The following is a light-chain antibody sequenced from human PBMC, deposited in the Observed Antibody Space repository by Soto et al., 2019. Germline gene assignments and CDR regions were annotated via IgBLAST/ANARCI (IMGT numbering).Light chain of an antibody. CDR1: QSVNSNF. CDR2: GVS. V-gene: IGKV3-20*01. Sequence: ESVLTQSPGTLSLSPGERATLSCSASQSVNSNFLAWYEQKPGQTPRLLISGVSSRATGIPDRFSGSGSGTDFTLTISSLEAEYFAVYYCQQYGSSPKFGPGSKVEIK. CDR3: QQYGSSPK. J-gene: IGKJ1*01.